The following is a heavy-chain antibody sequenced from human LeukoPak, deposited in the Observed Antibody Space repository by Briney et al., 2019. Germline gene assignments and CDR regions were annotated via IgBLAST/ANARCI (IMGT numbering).Heavy chain of an antibody. CDR2: IYYSGST. V-gene: IGHV4-59*08. CDR3: ARHYYDFWSGSPYGMDV. J-gene: IGHJ6*02. D-gene: IGHD3-3*01. CDR1: GGSISSYY. Sequence: SETLSLTCTVSGGSISSYYWSWIRQPPGKGLEWIAYIYYSGSTNYNPSLKSRVTISVDTSKNQFSLKLSSVTAADTAVYYCARHYYDFWSGSPYGMDVWGQGTTVTVSS.